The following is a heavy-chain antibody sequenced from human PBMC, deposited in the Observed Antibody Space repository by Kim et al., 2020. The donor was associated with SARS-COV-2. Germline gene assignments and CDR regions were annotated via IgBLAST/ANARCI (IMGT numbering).Heavy chain of an antibody. V-gene: IGHV3-74*01. Sequence: GGSLRLSCAASGFTFSSYWMHWVRQAPGKGLVWVSRINSDGSSTSYADSVKGRFTISRDNAKNTLYLQMNSLRAEDTAVYYCARSRGYSGYDYRPGGPVDYWGQGTLVTVSS. CDR1: GFTFSSYW. D-gene: IGHD5-12*01. CDR3: ARSRGYSGYDYRPGGPVDY. CDR2: INSDGSST. J-gene: IGHJ4*02.